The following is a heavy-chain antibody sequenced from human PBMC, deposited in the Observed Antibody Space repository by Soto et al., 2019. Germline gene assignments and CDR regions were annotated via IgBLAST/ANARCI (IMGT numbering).Heavy chain of an antibody. CDR1: GYTFTSYG. Sequence: QVQLVQSGAEVKKPGASVKVSCKASGYTFTSYGISWVRQAPGQGLEWMGWISAHNGNTNYAQKLQGRVTMTTDTSTSTAYMELRSLRSDDTAVYYCARISITMIVAGDAFDIWGPGTMVTVSS. CDR3: ARISITMIVAGDAFDI. V-gene: IGHV1-18*01. CDR2: ISAHNGNT. D-gene: IGHD3-22*01. J-gene: IGHJ3*02.